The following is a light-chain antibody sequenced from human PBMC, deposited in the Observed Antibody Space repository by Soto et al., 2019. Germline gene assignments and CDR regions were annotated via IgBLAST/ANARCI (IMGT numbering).Light chain of an antibody. Sequence: QMTQSPASLSASVGDEVTITCRASQTIMTYLNWYQLKPGKPPRLLIYAASSLQSGVPSRFSGSGSGTDFTLTISSLQPEDFATYSCQQSYNSPQTFGRGTKVDIK. CDR3: QQSYNSPQT. CDR2: AAS. CDR1: QTIMTY. J-gene: IGKJ1*01. V-gene: IGKV1-39*01.